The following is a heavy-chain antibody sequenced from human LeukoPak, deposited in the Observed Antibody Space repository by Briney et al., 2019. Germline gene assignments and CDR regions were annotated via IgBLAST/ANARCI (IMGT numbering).Heavy chain of an antibody. Sequence: PGGSLRLSCAVSGFTFSSYGMSWVRQAPGKGLEWVSAISGSGYSAYYADSVKGRFTISRDNSKNTLFLQMNSLRAEDTAVYYCAKGALRAVPYYSDYWGQGTLVTVSS. CDR2: ISGSGYSA. CDR1: GFTFSSYG. V-gene: IGHV3-23*01. D-gene: IGHD3-10*01. CDR3: AKGALRAVPYYSDY. J-gene: IGHJ4*02.